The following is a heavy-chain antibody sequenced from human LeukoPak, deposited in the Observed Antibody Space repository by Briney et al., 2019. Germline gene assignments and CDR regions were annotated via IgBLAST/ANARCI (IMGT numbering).Heavy chain of an antibody. V-gene: IGHV3-23*01. CDR2: ISGSGGTT. CDR1: GFTFSSYA. Sequence: PGGSLRLSCAASGFTFSSYAMSWVRQAPGKGLEWVSAISGSGGTTYYPDSVKGRFTISRDNSKNTLYLQMNSLRAEDTAVYYCATSPDYGGYYYFDYWGQGTLVTVSS. D-gene: IGHD4-17*01. J-gene: IGHJ4*02. CDR3: ATSPDYGGYYYFDY.